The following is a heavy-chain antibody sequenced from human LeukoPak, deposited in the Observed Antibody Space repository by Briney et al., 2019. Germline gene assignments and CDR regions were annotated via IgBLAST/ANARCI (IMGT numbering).Heavy chain of an antibody. CDR3: AKSPVLRFREFIY. V-gene: IGHV3-23*01. Sequence: KPGGSLRLSCAASGFTFSSYAMSWVRQAPGKGLEWVSAISGSGGSTYYADSVKGRFTISRDNSKNTLYLQMNSLRAEDTAVYYCAKSPVLRFREFIYWGQGTLVTVSS. J-gene: IGHJ4*02. D-gene: IGHD3-10*01. CDR1: GFTFSSYA. CDR2: ISGSGGST.